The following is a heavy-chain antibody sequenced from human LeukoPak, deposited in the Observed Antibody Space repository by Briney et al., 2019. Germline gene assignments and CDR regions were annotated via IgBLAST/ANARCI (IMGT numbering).Heavy chain of an antibody. V-gene: IGHV3-7*01. CDR2: IKQDGSEK. J-gene: IGHJ5*01. CDR1: GFTFSSYW. CDR3: ARYVAMVRGVIFRWFES. D-gene: IGHD3-10*01. Sequence: GGSLRLSCAASGFTFSSYWMSWVRQAPGKGLEWVANIKQDGSEKYYVDSVKGRFTISRDNAKNSLYLQMDSLRAEDTAVYYCARYVAMVRGVIFRWFESWGQGTLVTVSS.